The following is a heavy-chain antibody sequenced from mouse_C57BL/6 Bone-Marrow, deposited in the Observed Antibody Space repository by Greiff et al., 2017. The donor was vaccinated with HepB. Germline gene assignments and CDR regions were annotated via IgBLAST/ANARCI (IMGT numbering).Heavy chain of an antibody. V-gene: IGHV1-4*01. J-gene: IGHJ3*01. Sequence: VKLQESGAELARPGASVKMSCKASGYTFTSYTMHWVKQRPGQGLEWIGYINPSSGYTKYNQKFKDKATLTADKSSSTAYMQLSSLTSEDSAVSYGARWDYGYDDGWFAYWGQGTLVTVSA. D-gene: IGHD2-2*01. CDR1: GYTFTSYT. CDR3: ARWDYGYDDGWFAY. CDR2: INPSSGYT.